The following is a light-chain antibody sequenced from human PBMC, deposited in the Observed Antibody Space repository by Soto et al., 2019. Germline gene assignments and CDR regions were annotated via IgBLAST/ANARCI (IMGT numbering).Light chain of an antibody. J-gene: IGKJ5*01. Sequence: EILLTQSPGTLSLSPGERATLSCMSSQSVSSSYLAWYQQKPGQAPRLLIYGASSRATGIPDRFSGSGSGTDFTLTISSLEPEDFAVYYCQQRSNWPPITFGQGTRLEI. CDR1: QSVSSSY. V-gene: IGKV3D-20*02. CDR3: QQRSNWPPIT. CDR2: GAS.